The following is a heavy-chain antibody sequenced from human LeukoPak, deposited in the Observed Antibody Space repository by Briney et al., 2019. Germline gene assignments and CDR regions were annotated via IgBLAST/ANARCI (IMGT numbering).Heavy chain of an antibody. V-gene: IGHV4-59*01. J-gene: IGHJ6*02. CDR2: IYYSGST. CDR3: ARGEIVVGSYYYYGMDV. Sequence: PSETLSLTCTDSGGSISSYYWSWIRQPPGKGLEWIGYIYYSGSTNYNPSLKSRVTISVDTSKNQFSLKLSSVTAADTAVYYCARGEIVVGSYYYYGMDVWGQGTTVTVSS. D-gene: IGHD2-21*01. CDR1: GGSISSYY.